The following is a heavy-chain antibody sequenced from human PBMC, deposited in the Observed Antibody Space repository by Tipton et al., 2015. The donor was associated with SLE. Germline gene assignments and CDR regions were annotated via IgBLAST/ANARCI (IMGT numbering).Heavy chain of an antibody. Sequence: LRLSCTVSGGSISGYYWTWIRQPPGKGLEWIGYIYYSGSTNYNPSLKSRVTISVDTSKNQFSLKLTSVTAADTAVYYCARRMVQGGDALDIWGLGTLVTVSS. J-gene: IGHJ3*02. CDR1: GGSISGYY. CDR3: ARRMVQGGDALDI. D-gene: IGHD3-10*01. V-gene: IGHV4-59*08. CDR2: IYYSGST.